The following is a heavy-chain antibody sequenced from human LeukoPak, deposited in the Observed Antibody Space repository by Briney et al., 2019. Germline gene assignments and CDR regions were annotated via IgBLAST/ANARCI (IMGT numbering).Heavy chain of an antibody. J-gene: IGHJ4*02. CDR1: GGTFSSYA. V-gene: IGHV1-69*01. CDR3: ARPKYYGSGSYYHFAY. Sequence: ASVKVSCKASGGTFSSYAISWVRQAPGQGLEWMGGIIPIFGTANYAQKFQGRVTITADESTSTAYMELSSLRSEDTAVYYCARPKYYGSGSYYHFAYWGKGTLVTVSS. D-gene: IGHD3-10*01. CDR2: IIPIFGTA.